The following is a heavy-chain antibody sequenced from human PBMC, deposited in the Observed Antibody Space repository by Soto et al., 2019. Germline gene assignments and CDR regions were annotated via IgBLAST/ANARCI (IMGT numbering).Heavy chain of an antibody. D-gene: IGHD3-3*01. CDR3: ARYYYDFWSGHQAEYYFDY. V-gene: IGHV4-59*08. J-gene: IGHJ4*02. CDR2: IYYSGST. Sequence: PSETLSLTCTVSGGSISSYYWSWIRQPPGKGLEWIGYIYYSGSTNYNPSLKSRVTISVDTSKNQFSPKLSSVTAADTAVYYCARYYYDFWSGHQAEYYFDYWGQGTLVTVS. CDR1: GGSISSYY.